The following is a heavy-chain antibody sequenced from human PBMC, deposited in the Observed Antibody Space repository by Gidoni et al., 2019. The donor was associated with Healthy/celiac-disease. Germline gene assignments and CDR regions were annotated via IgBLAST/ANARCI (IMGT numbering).Heavy chain of an antibody. V-gene: IGHV3-15*01. D-gene: IGHD3-3*01. Sequence: EVQLVESGGGLVKPGGSLRLSCAASGFTFSNAWMSWVRQAPGKGLGWVGRIKSKTDGGTTDYAAPVKGRFTISRDDSKNTLYLQMNSLKTEDTAVYYCTTDDDFWSGYQGLDYWGQGTLVTVSS. CDR2: IKSKTDGGTT. CDR3: TTDDDFWSGYQGLDY. J-gene: IGHJ4*02. CDR1: GFTFSNAW.